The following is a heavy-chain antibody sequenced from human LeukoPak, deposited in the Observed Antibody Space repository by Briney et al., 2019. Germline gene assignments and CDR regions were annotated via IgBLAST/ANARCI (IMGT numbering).Heavy chain of an antibody. CDR2: INPHTGGT. Sequence: ASVKVSCKASGYTFTGYYMHWVRQAPGQGLEWMGWINPHTGGTNYAQKFQGRVTMTRDTSISKAYMELSGLTSDDTAVYYCARPYCSGGFCHDYFDYWGQGTLVTVSS. CDR3: ARPYCSGGFCHDYFDY. J-gene: IGHJ4*02. V-gene: IGHV1-2*02. CDR1: GYTFTGYY. D-gene: IGHD2-15*01.